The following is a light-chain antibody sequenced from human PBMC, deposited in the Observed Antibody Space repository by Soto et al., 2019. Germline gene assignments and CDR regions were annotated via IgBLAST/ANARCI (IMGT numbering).Light chain of an antibody. Sequence: DIQMTQSPSTLSGSVGDRVTITCRASQTISSYLAWYQQKPGKAPKLLMYAAYTLQRGVQSRFSGSGSGTEFTLAIRSLQPEDFATYYCKQFNDYPITFGQGTRLEIK. CDR1: QTISSY. J-gene: IGKJ5*01. CDR3: KQFNDYPIT. CDR2: AAY. V-gene: IGKV1-9*01.